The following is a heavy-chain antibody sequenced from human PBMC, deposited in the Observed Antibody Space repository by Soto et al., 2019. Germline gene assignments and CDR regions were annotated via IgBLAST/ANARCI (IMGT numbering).Heavy chain of an antibody. D-gene: IGHD2-15*01. J-gene: IGHJ4*02. CDR3: AREFVVAATRVLDY. CDR2: IYYSGST. V-gene: IGHV4-59*01. Sequence: SETLSLTCTVSGGSISSYYWSWIRQPPGKGLEWIGYIYYSGSTNYNPSLKSRVTISVDTSKNQFSLKLSSVTAADTAVYYCAREFVVAATRVLDYWGQGTLVTVS. CDR1: GGSISSYY.